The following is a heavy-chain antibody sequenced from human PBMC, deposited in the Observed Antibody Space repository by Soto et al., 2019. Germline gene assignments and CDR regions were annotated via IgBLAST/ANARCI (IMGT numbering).Heavy chain of an antibody. Sequence: QAQLVQSGAEVKKPGASVKVSCKASGYTFTGYDINWVRQATGQGLEWMGWMNPNCGNTGYAQNFQGRVTRTRYNSITTAYMELTSLRDDDSAVYYCAGEKVGTTGIDFWGQGTLVTVSS. J-gene: IGHJ4*02. V-gene: IGHV1-8*01. D-gene: IGHD1-26*01. CDR3: AGEKVGTTGIDF. CDR2: MNPNCGNT. CDR1: GYTFTGYD.